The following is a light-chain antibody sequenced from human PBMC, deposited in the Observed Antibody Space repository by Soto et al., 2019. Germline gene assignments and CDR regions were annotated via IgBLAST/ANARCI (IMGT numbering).Light chain of an antibody. J-gene: IGLJ3*02. CDR2: GNI. V-gene: IGLV1-40*01. CDR1: SSNLGTGYD. CDR3: QSYDSSLGAWV. Sequence: QAVVTQPPSVSGAPGQRVTIPCTGNSSNLGTGYDVNWYQQLPQTAPKLLIYGNINRPSGVPDRFSGSKSGTSASLAITGSQAEDEADYFCQSYDSSLGAWVFGGGTKLTVL.